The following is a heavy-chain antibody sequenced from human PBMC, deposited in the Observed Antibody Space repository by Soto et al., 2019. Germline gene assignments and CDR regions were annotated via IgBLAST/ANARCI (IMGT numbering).Heavy chain of an antibody. CDR3: AKDLRAVSIVPRADS. CDR2: ISGNGGST. Sequence: EVQLLESGGGLVSPGGSLRLSCAASGFTFSSYAMSWVRQAPGKGLEWVSSISGNGGSTYYADSVKGRFTISRDNSKNMLFLQMNSRKAEDRPGYYWAKDLRAVSIVPRADSWGLETLVTVSS. J-gene: IGHJ4*02. D-gene: IGHD3-16*02. CDR1: GFTFSSYA. V-gene: IGHV3-23*01.